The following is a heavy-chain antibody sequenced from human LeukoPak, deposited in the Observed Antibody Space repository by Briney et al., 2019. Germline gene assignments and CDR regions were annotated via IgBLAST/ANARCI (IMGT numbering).Heavy chain of an antibody. J-gene: IGHJ4*02. D-gene: IGHD3-22*01. V-gene: IGHV4-59*01. CDR3: ASLVVNNYFDY. CDR2: IYYSGST. CDR1: GGSIRSYY. Sequence: PSETLSLTCTVSGGSIRSYYWSWIRQPPGKGLEGIGYIYYSGSTNYNSSLKSRVTISVDTSKNQFSLKLSSVTAADTAVYYCASLVVNNYFDYWGQGTLVTVSS.